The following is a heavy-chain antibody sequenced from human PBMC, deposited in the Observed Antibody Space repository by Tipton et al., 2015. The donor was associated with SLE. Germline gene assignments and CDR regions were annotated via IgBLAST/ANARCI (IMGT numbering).Heavy chain of an antibody. D-gene: IGHD1-26*01. CDR1: GGSFSGYY. CDR3: ASYREDAFDI. CDR2: IYHSGST. V-gene: IGHV4-34*01. J-gene: IGHJ3*02. Sequence: TLSLTCAVYGGSFSGYYWSWIRQPPGKGLEWIGSIYHSGSTYYNPSLKSRVTISVDTSKNQFSLKLSSVTAADTAVYYCASYREDAFDIWGQGTMVTVSS.